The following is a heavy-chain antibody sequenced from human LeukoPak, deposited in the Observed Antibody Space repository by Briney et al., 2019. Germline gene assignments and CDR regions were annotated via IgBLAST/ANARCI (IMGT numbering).Heavy chain of an antibody. CDR3: ARDEDDYGDSMGAFDI. V-gene: IGHV3-66*01. J-gene: IGHJ3*02. CDR2: IYSGGST. Sequence: GGSLRLSCAASGFTVSSNYMSWVRQAPGKGLEWVSVIYSGGSTYYADSVKGRFTISRDNSKNTLYLQMNSLRAEDTAVYYCARDEDDYGDSMGAFDIWGQGTMVTVSS. D-gene: IGHD4-17*01. CDR1: GFTVSSNY.